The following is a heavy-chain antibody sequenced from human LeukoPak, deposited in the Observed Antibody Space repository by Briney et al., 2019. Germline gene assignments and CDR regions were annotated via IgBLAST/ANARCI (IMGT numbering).Heavy chain of an antibody. D-gene: IGHD2-15*01. CDR2: INHSGST. CDR3: ARGRGDIVVVVAATASNWFDP. V-gene: IGHV4-34*01. Sequence: ASETLSLTCAVYGVSFSGYYWSWIRQPPGKGLEWIGEINHSGSTNYNPSLKSRVTISVDTSKNQFSLKLSSVTAADAAVYYCARGRGDIVVVVAATASNWFDPWGQGTLVTVSS. CDR1: GVSFSGYY. J-gene: IGHJ5*02.